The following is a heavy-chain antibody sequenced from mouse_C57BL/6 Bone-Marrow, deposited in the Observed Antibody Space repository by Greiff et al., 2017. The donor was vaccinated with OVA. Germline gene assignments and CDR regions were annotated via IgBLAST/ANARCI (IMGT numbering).Heavy chain of an antibody. J-gene: IGHJ2*01. Sequence: EVQLQESGGGLVKPGGSLKLSCAASGFTFSDYGMHWVRQAPEKGLEWVAYISSGSSTIYYADTVKGRFTISRDNAKNTLFLQMTSLRSEDTAMYYCARREDYDGDYWGQGTTLTVSS. CDR1: GFTFSDYG. CDR3: ARREDYDGDY. D-gene: IGHD2-4*01. V-gene: IGHV5-17*01. CDR2: ISSGSSTI.